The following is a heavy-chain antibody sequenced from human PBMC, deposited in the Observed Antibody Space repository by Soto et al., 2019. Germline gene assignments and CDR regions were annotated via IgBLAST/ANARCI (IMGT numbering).Heavy chain of an antibody. CDR1: GGSISSNNW. CDR3: SRSPYAEDY. D-gene: IGHD2-2*01. Sequence: QVQLQESGPGLVKPSGTLSLTCTVSGGSISSNNWWSWVRQPPGKGLEWIGEIYHSGTTNFNPSLKSRVTISMDKSKNQLSLKMNSETAADTAIYYCSRSPYAEDYWGQGTLVTVSS. CDR2: IYHSGTT. J-gene: IGHJ4*02. V-gene: IGHV4-4*02.